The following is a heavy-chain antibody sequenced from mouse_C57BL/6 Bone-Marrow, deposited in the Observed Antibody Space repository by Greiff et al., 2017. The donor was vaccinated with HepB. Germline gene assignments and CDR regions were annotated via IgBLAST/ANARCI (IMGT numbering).Heavy chain of an antibody. CDR1: GFNIKDDY. D-gene: IGHD2-2*01. CDR2: IDPENGDT. J-gene: IGHJ3*01. CDR3: TTVRYGYGPFAY. Sequence: VQLKESGAELVRPGASVKLSCTASGFNIKDDYMHWVKQRPEQGLEWIGWIDPENGDTEYASRFQGKATITADTSSNTAYLQLSSLTSEDTAVYYCTTVRYGYGPFAYWGQGTLVTVSA. V-gene: IGHV14-4*01.